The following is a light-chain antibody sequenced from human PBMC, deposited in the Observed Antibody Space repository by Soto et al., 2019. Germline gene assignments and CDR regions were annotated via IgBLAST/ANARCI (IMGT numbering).Light chain of an antibody. CDR3: SSYTSSSTLPYV. Sequence: QSALTQPASVPGSPGQSITISCTGTSSDVGGYNYVSWYQQHPGKAPKLMIYDVSNRPSGVSNRFSGSKSGNTASLTISGLQAEDEADYYCSSYTSSSTLPYVFGTGTKVTV. J-gene: IGLJ1*01. V-gene: IGLV2-14*01. CDR1: SSDVGGYNY. CDR2: DVS.